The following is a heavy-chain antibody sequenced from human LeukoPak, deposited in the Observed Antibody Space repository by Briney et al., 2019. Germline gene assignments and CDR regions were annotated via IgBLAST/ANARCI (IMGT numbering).Heavy chain of an antibody. J-gene: IGHJ4*02. CDR1: GFTFSSYG. CDR3: ARMAGTGTTFAVYFDY. CDR2: IWYDGSNK. Sequence: PGGSLRLSCAASGFTFSSYGMHWVRQAPGKGLEWVAVIWYDGSNKYYADSVKGRFTISRDNSKNTLYVQMNSLRAEDTAVYYCARMAGTGTTFAVYFDYWGQGTLVTVSS. V-gene: IGHV3-33*01. D-gene: IGHD1-7*01.